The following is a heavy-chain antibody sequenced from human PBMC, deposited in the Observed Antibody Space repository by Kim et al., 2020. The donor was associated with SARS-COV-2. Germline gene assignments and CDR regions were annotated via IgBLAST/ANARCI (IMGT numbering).Heavy chain of an antibody. J-gene: IGHJ4*02. Sequence: GGSLRLSCAASGFIFNNNAMTWVRQAPGRGLEWVSSLGGDGATWYANSVTGRFTISREKSKNTLYLQMTGPRAAATAVYFCVKDIFHWQHDFWGQGTQV. CDR1: GFIFNNNA. CDR3: VKDIFHWQHDF. V-gene: IGHV3-23*01. CDR2: LGGDGAT. D-gene: IGHD3-9*01.